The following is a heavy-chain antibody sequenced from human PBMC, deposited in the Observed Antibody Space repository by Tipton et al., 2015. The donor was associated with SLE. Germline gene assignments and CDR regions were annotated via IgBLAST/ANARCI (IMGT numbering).Heavy chain of an antibody. V-gene: IGHV3-33*01. CDR2: IWYDGSNK. Sequence: RSLRLSCAASGFTFSSYGMHWVRQAPGKGLEWVAVIWYDGSNKYYADSVKGRFTISRDNSKNSLYLQMNGLRAEDTAVYYCARSPVDYWNGYSAWGQGTLVAVSS. CDR1: GFTFSSYG. D-gene: IGHD3-3*01. CDR3: ARSPVDYWNGYSA. J-gene: IGHJ4*02.